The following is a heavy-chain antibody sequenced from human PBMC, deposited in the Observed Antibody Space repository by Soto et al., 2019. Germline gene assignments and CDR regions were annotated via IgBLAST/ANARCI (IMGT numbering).Heavy chain of an antibody. CDR2: IYPGDSDT. V-gene: IGHV5-51*01. CDR1: GYTFTNYW. Sequence: PGESLKISCKGSGYTFTNYWIGWVRQMPGKGPKWMGIIYPGDSDTKYNPSFQGQVTISADESITTTYLQWSSLKASETAIYYCAASIFYYGMDVWGQGTTVTVSS. J-gene: IGHJ6*02. CDR3: AASIFYYGMDV.